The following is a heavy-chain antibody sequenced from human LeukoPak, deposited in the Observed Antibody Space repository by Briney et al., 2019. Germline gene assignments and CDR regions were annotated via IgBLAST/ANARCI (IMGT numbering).Heavy chain of an antibody. V-gene: IGHV3-74*01. D-gene: IGHD2-21*01. CDR3: SRGEVGVVDN. J-gene: IGHJ4*02. CDR1: GFTFSSYW. Sequence: GGSLRLSCAASGFTFSSYWMHWVRQAPGKGPVWVSRINSDGTRISYADSVKGRFTISRDNAKNTLYLQMNSLRAEDTAVYYCSRGEVGVVDNWGQGTLVTVSS. CDR2: INSDGTRI.